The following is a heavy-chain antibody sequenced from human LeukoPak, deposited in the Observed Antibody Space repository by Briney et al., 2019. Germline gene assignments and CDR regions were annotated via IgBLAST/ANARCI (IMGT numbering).Heavy chain of an antibody. Sequence: GSLRLSCAASGFTVSSNHMSWVRQAPGKGLESVSFIYSGGTTYYGDSVKGRFTISRDNSKNTLYPQMNSLRPEDTAVYYCAKVLGSLDYWGQGTLVTVSS. V-gene: IGHV3-66*02. D-gene: IGHD3-10*01. CDR3: AKVLGSLDY. CDR1: GFTVSSNH. J-gene: IGHJ4*02. CDR2: IYSGGTT.